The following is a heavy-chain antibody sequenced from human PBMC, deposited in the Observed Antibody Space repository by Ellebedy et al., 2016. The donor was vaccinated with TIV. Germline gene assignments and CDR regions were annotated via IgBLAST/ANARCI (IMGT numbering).Heavy chain of an antibody. J-gene: IGHJ3*02. V-gene: IGHV4-30-4*01. CDR3: ARAVTSGDAFDI. CDR1: GGSISSGDYY. Sequence: SETLSLXXTVPGGSISSGDYYWSWIRQPPGKGLEWIGYIYYSGSTYYNPSLKSRVTISVDTSKNQFSLKLSSVTAADTAVYYCARAVTSGDAFDIWGQGTMVTVSS. CDR2: IYYSGST. D-gene: IGHD4-17*01.